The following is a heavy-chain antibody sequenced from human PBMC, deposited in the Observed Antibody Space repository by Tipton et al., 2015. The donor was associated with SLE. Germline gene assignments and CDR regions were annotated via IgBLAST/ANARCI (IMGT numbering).Heavy chain of an antibody. Sequence: TLSLTCTVSGGSISSGSYYWSWIRQPAGKGLEWIGYIYTSGSTNYNPSLKSRVTISVDTSKNQFSLKLSSVTAADTAVYYCARDTAMAFDYWGQGTLVTVSS. D-gene: IGHD5-18*01. CDR2: IYTSGST. CDR1: GGSISSGSYY. J-gene: IGHJ4*02. V-gene: IGHV4-61*09. CDR3: ARDTAMAFDY.